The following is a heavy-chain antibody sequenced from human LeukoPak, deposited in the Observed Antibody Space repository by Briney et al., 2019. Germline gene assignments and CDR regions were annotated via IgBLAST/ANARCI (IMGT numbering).Heavy chain of an antibody. CDR3: AKNGAYSGYDYIDY. J-gene: IGHJ4*02. CDR1: GFTFSSYA. D-gene: IGHD5-12*01. V-gene: IGHV3-23*01. Sequence: AGGSPRLSCAASGFTFSSYAMSWVRQAPGKGLEWVSDITGSGDDTDYADSVKGRFTVSRDNSRNTLYLQINSLRAEDTAVYYCAKNGAYSGYDYIDYWGQGTLVTVSS. CDR2: ITGSGDDT.